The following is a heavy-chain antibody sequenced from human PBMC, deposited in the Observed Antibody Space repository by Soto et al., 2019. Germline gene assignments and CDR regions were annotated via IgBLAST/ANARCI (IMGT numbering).Heavy chain of an antibody. V-gene: IGHV3-33*01. D-gene: IGHD3-22*01. CDR2: IWYDGSNK. J-gene: IGHJ4*02. Sequence: TGGSLRLSCAASGFTFSSYGMHWVRQAPGKGLEWVAVIWYDGSNKYYADSVKGRFTISRDNSKNTLYLQMNSLRAEDTAVYYCARDDDYYDSSGYYTSPFDYWGQGTLVTVSS. CDR3: ARDDDYYDSSGYYTSPFDY. CDR1: GFTFSSYG.